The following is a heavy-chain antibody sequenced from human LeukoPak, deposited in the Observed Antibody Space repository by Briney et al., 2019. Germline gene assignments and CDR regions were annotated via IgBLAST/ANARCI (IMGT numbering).Heavy chain of an antibody. D-gene: IGHD3-10*01. CDR2: IYTSGST. CDR3: AREPTYYYGSGTGWFDP. CDR1: GGSISSYY. V-gene: IGHV4-4*07. Sequence: PSETLSLTCAVSGGSISSYYWSWIRQPAGKGLEWIGRIYTSGSTNYNPSLKSRVTMSVDTSKNQFSLKLSSVAAADTAVYYCAREPTYYYGSGTGWFDPWGQGTLVTVSS. J-gene: IGHJ5*02.